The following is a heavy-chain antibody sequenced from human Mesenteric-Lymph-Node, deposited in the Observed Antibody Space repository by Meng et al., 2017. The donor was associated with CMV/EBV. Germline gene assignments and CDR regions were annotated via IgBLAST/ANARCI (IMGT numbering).Heavy chain of an antibody. CDR1: GYTFTTYG. Sequence: ASVKVSCKASGYTFTTYGISWVRQAPGQGLEWMGWISAFNGNTKYAQKFQDRVTMTTDTSTSTAYMELRSLRSDDTAVYDCARDLAEGIVGTLDYWGQGTLVTVSS. CDR3: ARDLAEGIVGTLDY. J-gene: IGHJ4*02. CDR2: ISAFNGNT. V-gene: IGHV1-18*01. D-gene: IGHD1-26*01.